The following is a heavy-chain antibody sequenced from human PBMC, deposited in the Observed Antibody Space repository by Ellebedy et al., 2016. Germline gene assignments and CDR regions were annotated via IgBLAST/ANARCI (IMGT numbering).Heavy chain of an antibody. D-gene: IGHD3-10*01. J-gene: IGHJ6*02. CDR2: IRSKANSYAT. CDR1: GFTFSGSA. Sequence: GGSLRLXXAASGFTFSGSAMHWVRQASGKGLEWVGRIRSKANSYATAYAASVKGRFTISRDDSKNTAYLQMNSLKTEDTAVYYCTRVGFPVWFGEPGMDVWGQGTTVTVSS. V-gene: IGHV3-73*01. CDR3: TRVGFPVWFGEPGMDV.